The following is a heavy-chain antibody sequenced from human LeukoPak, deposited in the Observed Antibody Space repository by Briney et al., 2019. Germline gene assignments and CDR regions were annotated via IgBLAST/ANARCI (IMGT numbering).Heavy chain of an antibody. CDR2: IYTSGST. CDR3: ARGPSSRPDAFDI. J-gene: IGHJ3*02. V-gene: IGHV4-61*02. Sequence: SQTLSLTCTVSGGSISSGSYYWSWIRQPAGKGLEWIGRIYTSGSTNYNPSLKSRVTISVDTSKNQFSLKLSSVTAADTAVYYCARGPSSRPDAFDIWGQGTMVTVSS. CDR1: GGSISSGSYY. D-gene: IGHD2-2*01.